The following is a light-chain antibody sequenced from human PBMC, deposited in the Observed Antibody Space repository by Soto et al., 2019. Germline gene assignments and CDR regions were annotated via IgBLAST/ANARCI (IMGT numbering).Light chain of an antibody. CDR3: QQYQRYWT. Sequence: DIQRAGSPSTLASSVGDRFTITCRSSQGITGWLAWYQQKPGKAPKLLIFDASTLESGVPPRFTGSGSGTEFTLSISNLQPDDFATYYCQQYQRYWTFGHGTKVDI. CDR2: DAS. V-gene: IGKV1-5*01. CDR1: QGITGW. J-gene: IGKJ1*01.